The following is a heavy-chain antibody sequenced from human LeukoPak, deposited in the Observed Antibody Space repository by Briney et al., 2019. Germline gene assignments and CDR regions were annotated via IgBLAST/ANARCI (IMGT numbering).Heavy chain of an antibody. Sequence: PSETLSPTCAVYGGSFSGYYWSWIRQPPGKGLEWIGEINHSGSTNYNPSLKSRVAISVDTSKNQFSLKLKSVTAADTAVYYCAREGSYYGSGSPPLDHWGQGTLVTVSS. D-gene: IGHD3-10*01. J-gene: IGHJ4*02. CDR2: INHSGST. CDR1: GGSFSGYY. CDR3: AREGSYYGSGSPPLDH. V-gene: IGHV4-34*01.